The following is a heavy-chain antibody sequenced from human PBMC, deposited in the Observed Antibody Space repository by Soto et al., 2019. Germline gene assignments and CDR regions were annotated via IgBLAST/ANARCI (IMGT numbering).Heavy chain of an antibody. J-gene: IGHJ5*02. CDR3: AKDPVPYNGEWDWFDL. CDR2: IGGRGSGA. D-gene: IGHD3-10*01. Sequence: EGQLLESGGGLVQPGGSLRLSCAASGFTFKNYAMTWVRQAPGKGMEWVSSIGGRGSGAQYADCVKGRFTVSRDDSKNTLYLQMSGLRVDDTALYYCAKDPVPYNGEWDWFDLWGQGTLVTVSS. V-gene: IGHV3-23*01. CDR1: GFTFKNYA.